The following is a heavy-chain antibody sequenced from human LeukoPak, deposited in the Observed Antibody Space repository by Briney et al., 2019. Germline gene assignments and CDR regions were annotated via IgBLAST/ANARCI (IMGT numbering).Heavy chain of an antibody. V-gene: IGHV4-38-2*02. J-gene: IGHJ4*02. D-gene: IGHD3-22*01. CDR3: ARLTEYYYDSSGYYRYYFDY. CDR1: GYSISSGYY. Sequence: SETLSLTCTVSGYSISSGYYWGWIRQPPGKGLEWIGTIHHSGSTYYIPSLKSRVTISVDTSKNHFSLKLSSVTAADTAVYYCARLTEYYYDSSGYYRYYFDYWGQGMLVTVSS. CDR2: IHHSGST.